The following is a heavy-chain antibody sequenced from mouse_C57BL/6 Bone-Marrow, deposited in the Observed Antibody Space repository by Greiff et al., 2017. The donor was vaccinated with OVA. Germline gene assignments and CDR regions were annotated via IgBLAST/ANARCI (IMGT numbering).Heavy chain of an antibody. D-gene: IGHD1-1*01. CDR3: ARFHYGSSHWYFDV. CDR2: IDPNSGGT. J-gene: IGHJ1*03. Sequence: QVQLQQPGAELVKPGASVKLSCKASGYTFTSYWMHWVKQRPGRGLEWMGRIDPNSGGTKYNEKFKSKATLTVDKPSSTAYMQLSSLTSEDSAVYYCARFHYGSSHWYFDVWGTGTTVTVSS. V-gene: IGHV1-72*01. CDR1: GYTFTSYW.